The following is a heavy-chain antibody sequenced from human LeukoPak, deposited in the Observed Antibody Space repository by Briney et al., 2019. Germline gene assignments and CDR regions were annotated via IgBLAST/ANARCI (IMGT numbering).Heavy chain of an antibody. J-gene: IGHJ4*02. V-gene: IGHV4-30-4*01. Sequence: SQTLSLTCTVSGGSISSGDYYWRWIRQPPGKGLEGIGYIYYSGSTYYTPSLRGRVTIAVETSKNKFSLNLSSVTAADTAVYYCARGYSLDYWGQGTLVTVSS. CDR2: IYYSGST. CDR3: ARGYSLDY. CDR1: GGSISSGDYY. D-gene: IGHD5-18*01.